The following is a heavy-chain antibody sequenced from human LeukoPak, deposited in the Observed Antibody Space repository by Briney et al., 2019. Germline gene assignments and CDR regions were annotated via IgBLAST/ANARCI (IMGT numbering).Heavy chain of an antibody. CDR3: ARALRFLEWLSLSEFDP. V-gene: IGHV1-2*02. Sequence: ASVKVSCKASGYTFTGYYMHWVRQAPGQGLEWMGWINPNSGGTNYAQKFQGGVTMTRDTSISTAYMELSRLRSDDTAVYYCARALRFLEWLSLSEFDPWGQGTLVTVSS. J-gene: IGHJ5*02. CDR1: GYTFTGYY. CDR2: INPNSGGT. D-gene: IGHD3-3*01.